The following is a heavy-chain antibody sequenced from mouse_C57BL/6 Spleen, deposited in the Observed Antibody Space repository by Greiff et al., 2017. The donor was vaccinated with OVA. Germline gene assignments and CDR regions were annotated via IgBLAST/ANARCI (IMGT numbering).Heavy chain of an antibody. CDR1: GYTFTEYT. J-gene: IGHJ3*01. D-gene: IGHD2-4*01. Sequence: QVQLQQSGAELVKPGASVKLSCKASGYTFTEYTIHWVKQRAGQGLEWIGWIYPGSGSIKYNEKFKDKATLTADKSSSTVYMRLSRLTSEESAVYFCARHEEGGDYVAGFAYWGQGTLVTVSA. CDR3: ARHEEGGDYVAGFAY. V-gene: IGHV1-62-2*01. CDR2: IYPGSGSI.